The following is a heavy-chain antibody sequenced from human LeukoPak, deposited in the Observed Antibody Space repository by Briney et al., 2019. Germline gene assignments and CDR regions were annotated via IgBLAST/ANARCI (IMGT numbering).Heavy chain of an antibody. CDR2: IYSGGST. CDR1: GFTVSSNY. Sequence: GGSLRLSCAASGFTVSSNYMSWVRQAPGKGLEWVSVIYSGGSTYYADSVKGRFTISRDNSKNTLYLQMSTLRAEDTAVYYCAKDRGYGYGCPLNWGQGTLVTVSS. J-gene: IGHJ4*02. D-gene: IGHD5-18*01. CDR3: AKDRGYGYGCPLN. V-gene: IGHV3-53*01.